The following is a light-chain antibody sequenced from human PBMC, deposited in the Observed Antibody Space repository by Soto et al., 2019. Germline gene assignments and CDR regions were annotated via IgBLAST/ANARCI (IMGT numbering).Light chain of an antibody. V-gene: IGLV2-14*03. Sequence: QSVLTQPASVSGSPGQSITISCTGTSSDVGGYNYVSWDQQHPGKAPKLMIFDVSNRPSGVSNRFSGSKSGNTASLTISGLQPEDEADYYCSSYTPSNTRQIVFGTGTKLTVL. CDR1: SSDVGGYNY. CDR2: DVS. CDR3: SSYTPSNTRQIV. J-gene: IGLJ1*01.